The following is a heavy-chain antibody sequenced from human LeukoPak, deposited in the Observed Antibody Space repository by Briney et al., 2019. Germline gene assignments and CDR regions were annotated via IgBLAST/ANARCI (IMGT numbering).Heavy chain of an antibody. Sequence: GGSLRLSCAASGFTISNYWMHWVRQAPGKGLVWVSRINSDGSSTTYADSVKGRFTLSRDNAKNTLYLQMNSLRAEDTAVYYCARGYIYGFESWGQGTLVTVPS. V-gene: IGHV3-74*01. CDR1: GFTISNYW. CDR3: ARGYIYGFES. D-gene: IGHD5-18*01. J-gene: IGHJ4*02. CDR2: INSDGSST.